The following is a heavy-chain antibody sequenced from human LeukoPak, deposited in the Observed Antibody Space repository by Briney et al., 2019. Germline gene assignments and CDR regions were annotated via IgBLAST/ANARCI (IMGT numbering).Heavy chain of an antibody. J-gene: IGHJ5*02. CDR2: TSPTSSYM. CDR3: VRDADGGNSWFDT. V-gene: IGHV3-21*04. CDR1: GFTFTDFY. Sequence: GGSLRLSCAASGFTFTDFYMNWVRHAPGKGREWVSWTSPTSSYMYYADSVKGRFTISRDKAKNSLYLQMNRLRAADTALYYCVRDADGGNSWFDTWGEGSLVTVSS. D-gene: IGHD4-23*01.